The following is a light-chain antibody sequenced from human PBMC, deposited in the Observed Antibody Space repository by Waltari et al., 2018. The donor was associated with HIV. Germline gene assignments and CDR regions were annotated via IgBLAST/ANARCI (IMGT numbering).Light chain of an antibody. Sequence: DVQMTQSPSSLSAFVGDRVTITCRAVQGIGTFLAWFQQKPGKVPKLLISGASTLQSGVPSRFSGSGSGTDFALTISSLQPEDVASYYCQKYNSAPFTFGPGTKVDLK. CDR2: GAS. CDR3: QKYNSAPFT. V-gene: IGKV1-27*01. J-gene: IGKJ3*01. CDR1: QGIGTF.